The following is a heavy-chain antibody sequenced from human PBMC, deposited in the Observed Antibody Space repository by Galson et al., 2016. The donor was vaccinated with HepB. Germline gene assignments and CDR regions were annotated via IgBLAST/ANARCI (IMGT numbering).Heavy chain of an antibody. J-gene: IGHJ3*02. CDR3: ARESPTTAGAFDI. V-gene: IGHV3-74*01. CDR1: GFTFSSYS. D-gene: IGHD4-17*01. Sequence: SLRLSCAASGFTFSSYSMNWVRQAPGKGLEWVSRIHSDGSTTSYADSVKGRFTVSRDNAKNTLYMQMNSLRAEDTAVYYCARESPTTAGAFDIWGQGTMVTVSS. CDR2: IHSDGSTT.